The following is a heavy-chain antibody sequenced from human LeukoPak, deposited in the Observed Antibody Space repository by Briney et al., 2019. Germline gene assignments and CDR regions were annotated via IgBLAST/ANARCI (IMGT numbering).Heavy chain of an antibody. CDR2: IYYSVST. D-gene: IGHD4/OR15-4a*01. V-gene: IGHV4-39*01. CDR3: ARRNDYCSRSLDDY. J-gene: IGHJ4*02. CDR1: GSSISSSSYY. Sequence: KPSETMSPTCTVAGSSISSSSYYWGWIRQPPGKGLEWIGSIYYSVSTYYNPSLKSRVTISVDTSKNQFYLKLSSVTAEETAVYYCARRNDYCSRSLDDYWGQGTLVTVSS.